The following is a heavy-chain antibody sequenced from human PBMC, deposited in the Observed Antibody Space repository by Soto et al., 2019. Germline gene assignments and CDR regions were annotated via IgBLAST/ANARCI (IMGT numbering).Heavy chain of an antibody. Sequence: ASVKVCCKSSCYTLTSYVISWVRQAPGQGLEWMGWISSYNGNTNYAQKLQGRVTMTTDTSTSTAYMELRSLRSDHTAVYYCARQQAGIAAAGPFDYWGQGTLVTVSS. CDR1: CYTLTSYV. D-gene: IGHD6-13*01. CDR3: ARQQAGIAAAGPFDY. V-gene: IGHV1-18*04. CDR2: ISSYNGNT. J-gene: IGHJ4*02.